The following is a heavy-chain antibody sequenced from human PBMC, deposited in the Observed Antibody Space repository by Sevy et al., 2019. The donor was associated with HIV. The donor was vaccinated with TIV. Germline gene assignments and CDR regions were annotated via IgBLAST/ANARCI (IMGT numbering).Heavy chain of an antibody. V-gene: IGHV4-34*01. J-gene: IGHJ6*02. Sequence: SQTLSLTCVVSGGSFSGYFWSWIRQPPGKGLEWIGEINHSGSTNYNPSLRGRVTISVETSKNRFSLKLSPVTAADTAVYYCAREGGDYDIWTVYSPRYGMDVWGQGTTVTVSS. CDR3: AREGGDYDIWTVYSPRYGMDV. CDR2: INHSGST. CDR1: GGSFSGYF. D-gene: IGHD3-9*01.